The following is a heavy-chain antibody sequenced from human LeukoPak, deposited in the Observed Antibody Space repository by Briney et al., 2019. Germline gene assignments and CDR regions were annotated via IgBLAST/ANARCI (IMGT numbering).Heavy chain of an antibody. CDR1: GFIFSDHY. CDR2: ISSGGSIT. D-gene: IGHD1-1*01. CDR3: AKDISTRVGTAHFDY. J-gene: IGHJ4*02. Sequence: PGGSLRLSCAASGFIFSDHYMSWVRLAPGKGLEWVSYISSGGSITHYADSVKGRFTISRDNAKNSLYMQMNSLRAEDTAVYYCAKDISTRVGTAHFDYWGQGTLVTVSS. V-gene: IGHV3-11*04.